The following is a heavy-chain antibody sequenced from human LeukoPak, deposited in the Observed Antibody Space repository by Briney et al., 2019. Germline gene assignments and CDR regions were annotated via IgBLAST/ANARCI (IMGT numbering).Heavy chain of an antibody. Sequence: GGSLRLSCAASGFTFSSYAMHWVRQAPGKGLEWVAVISYDGSNKYYADSVKGRFTISRDKSKSTLYVQMNSLRAEDTAVYYCAREVEAFDIWGQGTMVTVSS. CDR3: AREVEAFDI. V-gene: IGHV3-30-3*01. D-gene: IGHD1-1*01. CDR1: GFTFSSYA. CDR2: ISYDGSNK. J-gene: IGHJ3*02.